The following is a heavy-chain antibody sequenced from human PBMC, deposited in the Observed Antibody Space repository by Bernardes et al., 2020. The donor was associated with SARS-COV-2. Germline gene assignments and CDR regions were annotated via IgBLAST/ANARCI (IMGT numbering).Heavy chain of an antibody. J-gene: IGHJ6*02. CDR2: VTSSGTI. CDR3: GKDRSMTGGYWSGHSYGMDV. V-gene: IGHV3-48*03. Sequence: GGSLRLSCAASGFIFDSYEMTWVRQAPGKGLEWVSSVTSSGTIYYADSVKGRFTLSRDNAKNSLYLQMNSLRVEDTALYYCGKDRSMTGGYWSGHSYGMDVWGPGTTVTVSS. CDR1: GFIFDSYE. D-gene: IGHD1-26*01.